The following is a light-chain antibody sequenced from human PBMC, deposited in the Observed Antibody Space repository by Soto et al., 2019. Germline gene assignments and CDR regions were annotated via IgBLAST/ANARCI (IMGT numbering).Light chain of an antibody. Sequence: QSVLTQPASVFGSPGQSITISCTGTSSDVGGYNYVSWYQQHPGKAPKLMIYDVSNRPSGVSNRFSGSKSGNTASLTISGLQAEDEADYYCSSYTSSSTSLFGTGTKATVL. V-gene: IGLV2-14*01. CDR1: SSDVGGYNY. J-gene: IGLJ1*01. CDR3: SSYTSSSTSL. CDR2: DVS.